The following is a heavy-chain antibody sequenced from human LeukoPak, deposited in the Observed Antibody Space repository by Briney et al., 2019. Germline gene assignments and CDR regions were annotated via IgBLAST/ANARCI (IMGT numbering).Heavy chain of an antibody. J-gene: IGHJ4*02. Sequence: GGSLHLSCAASGFTFSGAAMHWVRQASGKGLEWVGRIRRQGNSYATAYAASVKGMFTISRDDSKNTTYLQMNSLNTEDTAVYYCTKLSGNTVISRDTDYWGQGVPVTFSP. D-gene: IGHD1-26*01. V-gene: IGHV3-73*01. CDR3: TKLSGNTVISRDTDY. CDR1: GFTFSGAA. CDR2: IRRQGNSYAT.